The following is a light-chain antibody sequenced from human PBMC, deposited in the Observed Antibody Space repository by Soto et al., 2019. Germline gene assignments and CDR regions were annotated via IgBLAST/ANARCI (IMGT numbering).Light chain of an antibody. CDR3: LQYNTWPYT. CDR2: GAS. V-gene: IGKV3-15*01. Sequence: DIVMTQSPLTLSVSPGESATLSCRASERVSTNLAWYQQKPGQAPRLLIYGASTKATGIPARFSGSGSGTEFTLTISSLQSENFAVYYCLQYNTWPYTFGQGTKLEIK. J-gene: IGKJ2*01. CDR1: ERVSTN.